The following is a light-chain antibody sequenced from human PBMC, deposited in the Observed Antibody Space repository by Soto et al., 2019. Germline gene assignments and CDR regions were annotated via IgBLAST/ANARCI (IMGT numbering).Light chain of an antibody. Sequence: EIVMTQSPATLSVSPGERATLSCRASESVSSNLAWYQQKRGQAPRFLIYGASSRATGIPDRFSGSGSGTDFTLTISRLEPEDFAVYYCQQYGRSPTTFGQGTKV. CDR1: ESVSSN. V-gene: IGKV3-20*01. J-gene: IGKJ1*01. CDR2: GAS. CDR3: QQYGRSPTT.